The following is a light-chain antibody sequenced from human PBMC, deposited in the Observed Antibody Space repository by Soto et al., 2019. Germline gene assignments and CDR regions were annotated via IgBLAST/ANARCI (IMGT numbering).Light chain of an antibody. Sequence: QSALTQPPSVSGAPGQRVTISCTGSSSNIGAGYDVHWYQQLPGTAPKLLIYHNSNRPSGVPDRFSDSKSGTSASLAITGLQAEDEAGYYCQAYDSSLSGSRVFGTGTKVTVL. CDR3: QAYDSSLSGSRV. CDR2: HNS. J-gene: IGLJ1*01. CDR1: SSNIGAGYD. V-gene: IGLV1-40*01.